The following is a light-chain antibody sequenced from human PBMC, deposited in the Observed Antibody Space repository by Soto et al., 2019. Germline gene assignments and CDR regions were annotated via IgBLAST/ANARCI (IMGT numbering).Light chain of an antibody. J-gene: IGLJ2*01. CDR3: RSYTSSSTHVV. CDR1: SSDVGGYNY. CDR2: DVS. V-gene: IGLV2-14*01. Sequence: QSALTQPASVSGSPGQSITISCTGTSSDVGGYNYVSWYQQHPGKAPKLMIYDVSNRPSGVSNRFSGSKSGNTASLTISGLKAEDEADYSCRSYTSSSTHVVFGGGTKLTV.